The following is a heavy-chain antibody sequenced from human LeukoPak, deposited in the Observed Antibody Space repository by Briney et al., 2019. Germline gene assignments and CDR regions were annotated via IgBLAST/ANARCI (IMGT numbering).Heavy chain of an antibody. V-gene: IGHV1-18*01. CDR1: GYTFTSYG. D-gene: IGHD3-3*01. CDR3: ARAQPQVTIFGVVIHGWFDP. Sequence: ASVKVSCKASGYTFTSYGISWVRQAPGQGLEWMGWISAYNGNTNYAQKLQGRVTMTTDTSTSTAYMELRSLRSDDTAVYYCARAQPQVTIFGVVIHGWFDPWGQGTLVNVSS. CDR2: ISAYNGNT. J-gene: IGHJ5*02.